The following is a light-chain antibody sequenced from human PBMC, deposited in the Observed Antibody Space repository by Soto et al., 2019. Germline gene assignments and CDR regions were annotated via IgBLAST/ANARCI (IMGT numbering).Light chain of an antibody. V-gene: IGLV1-44*01. CDR3: ASLTTTNFV. Sequence: SALAQPPSASGTPGQRVTISCSGSSSNIGSNTVNWYQQLPGTAPKLLIYYNDQRPSGVPDRFSGSKSGNTASLTISGLQAEDEADYYCASLTTTNFVFGTGTKVTVL. CDR1: SSNIGSNT. CDR2: YND. J-gene: IGLJ1*01.